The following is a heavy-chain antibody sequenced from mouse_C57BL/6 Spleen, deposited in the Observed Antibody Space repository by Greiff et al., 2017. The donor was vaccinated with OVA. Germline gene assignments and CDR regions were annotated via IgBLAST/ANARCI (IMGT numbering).Heavy chain of an antibody. Sequence: QVQLQQPGAELVMPGASVKLSCKASGYTFTSYWMHWVKQRPGQGLEWIGEIDPSDSYTNYNQKFKGKSTLTVDKSSSTAYMQLSSLTSEDSAVYYVAEGLYYSDYRYALDYWGQGTSVTVSS. CDR1: GYTFTSYW. CDR3: AEGLYYSDYRYALDY. V-gene: IGHV1-69*01. J-gene: IGHJ4*01. CDR2: IDPSDSYT. D-gene: IGHD2-12*01.